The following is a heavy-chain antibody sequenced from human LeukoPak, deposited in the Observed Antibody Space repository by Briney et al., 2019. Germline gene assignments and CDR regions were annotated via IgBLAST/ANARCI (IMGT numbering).Heavy chain of an antibody. J-gene: IGHJ3*02. Sequence: GASVKVSCKASGGTFISYAISWVRQAPGQGLEWMGGIIPIFGTANYAQKFQGRVTITADESTSTAYMELSSLRSEDTAVYYCARARWAGVDAFDIWGQGTMVTVSS. V-gene: IGHV1-69*13. CDR1: GGTFISYA. CDR2: IIPIFGTA. D-gene: IGHD4-23*01. CDR3: ARARWAGVDAFDI.